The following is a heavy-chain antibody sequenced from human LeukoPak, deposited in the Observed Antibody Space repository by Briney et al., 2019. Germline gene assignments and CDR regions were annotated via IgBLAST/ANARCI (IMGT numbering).Heavy chain of an antibody. CDR2: IRSKAYGGTT. Sequence: PGGSLRLSCAVSGFTFSTYSINWVRQAPGKGLEWVGFIRSKAYGGTTEYAASVKGRFTISRDDSKSIAYLQMNSLKTEDTAVYYCTRGRSSWYFDYWGQGTLVTVSS. J-gene: IGHJ4*02. CDR3: TRGRSSWYFDY. CDR1: GFTFSTYS. D-gene: IGHD6-13*01. V-gene: IGHV3-49*04.